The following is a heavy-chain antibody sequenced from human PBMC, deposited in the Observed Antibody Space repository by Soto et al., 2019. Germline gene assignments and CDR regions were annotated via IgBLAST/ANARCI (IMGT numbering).Heavy chain of an antibody. D-gene: IGHD1-1*01. J-gene: IGHJ5*02. Sequence: QVQLVQSGAEVKKPGSSVKVSCKASGGNFSSYAISWVRQAPGQGLEWMGGIIPIFGTANYAQKFQDRVTITADEATSTAYMELSSLRSEDTAVYYCARAWNDEPWFEPWGQGTLVTVSS. CDR1: GGNFSSYA. CDR2: IIPIFGTA. V-gene: IGHV1-69*01. CDR3: ARAWNDEPWFEP.